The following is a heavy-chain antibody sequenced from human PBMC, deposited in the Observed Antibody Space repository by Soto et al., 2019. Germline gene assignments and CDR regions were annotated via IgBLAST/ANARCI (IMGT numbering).Heavy chain of an antibody. CDR1: VFTFISYD. Sequence: PGWSLRLSCASSVFTFISYDMSWVRQAPGKGLEWVSAISAGGGSTYYADSVKGRFTISRDSSKNTLYLQMNSLRAEDTALYYCAKATWNYGDAFDIWGQGTMVTVSS. J-gene: IGHJ3*02. V-gene: IGHV3-23*01. CDR2: ISAGGGST. CDR3: AKATWNYGDAFDI. D-gene: IGHD1-7*01.